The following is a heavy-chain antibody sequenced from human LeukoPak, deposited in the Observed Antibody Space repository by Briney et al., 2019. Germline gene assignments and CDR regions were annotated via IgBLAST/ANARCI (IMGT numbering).Heavy chain of an antibody. CDR2: IYYSGST. V-gene: IGHV4-61*01. CDR1: GGSISSSSYY. CDR3: ARGGAGIWFGELPYYMDV. Sequence: SETLSLTCTVSGGSISSSSYYWSWIRQPPGKGLEWIGYIYYSGSTNYNPSLKSRVTISVDTSKNQFSLKLSSVTAADTAVYYCARGGAGIWFGELPYYMDVWGKGTTVTVSS. D-gene: IGHD3-10*01. J-gene: IGHJ6*03.